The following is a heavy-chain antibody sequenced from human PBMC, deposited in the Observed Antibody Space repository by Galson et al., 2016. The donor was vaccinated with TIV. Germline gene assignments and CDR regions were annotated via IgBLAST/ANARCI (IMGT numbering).Heavy chain of an antibody. D-gene: IGHD4-17*01. V-gene: IGHV1-69*13. CDR1: GGAFISHG. J-gene: IGHJ4*02. CDR2: IIPIFGLA. Sequence: SVKVSCKASGGAFISHGISWVRQAPGQGLEWMGGIIPIFGLANYAQKFQGRVTITADDSKRTAYMELSSLRFDDTAVYYCARGGSTVTRPFDYWGQGTLVTVSS. CDR3: ARGGSTVTRPFDY.